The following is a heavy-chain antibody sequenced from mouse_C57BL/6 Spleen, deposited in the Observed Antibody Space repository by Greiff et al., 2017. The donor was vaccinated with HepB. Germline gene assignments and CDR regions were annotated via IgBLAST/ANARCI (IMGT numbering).Heavy chain of an antibody. CDR3: AREGAYYDYDDGAWFAY. V-gene: IGHV5-17*01. D-gene: IGHD2-4*01. Sequence: EVKLVESGGGLVKPGGSLKLSCAASGFTFSDYGMHWVRQAPEKGLEWVAYISSGSSTIYYADTVKGRFTISRDNAKNTLLLQMTSLRSEDTAMYYCAREGAYYDYDDGAWFAYWGQGTLVTVSA. CDR2: ISSGSSTI. CDR1: GFTFSDYG. J-gene: IGHJ3*01.